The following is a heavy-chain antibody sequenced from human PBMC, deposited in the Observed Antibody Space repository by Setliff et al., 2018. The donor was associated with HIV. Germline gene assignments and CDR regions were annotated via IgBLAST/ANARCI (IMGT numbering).Heavy chain of an antibody. CDR2: ISSSSSYI. Sequence: GESLRLSCAASEFTFSIYTMNWVRQAPGKGLEWVASISSSSSYIYYADSVKGRFTISRDNAKNSLYLQMNSLRAEDTAVYYCENPGWDCSVGSCYEGGGYWGQGTLVTVSS. J-gene: IGHJ4*02. V-gene: IGHV3-21*01. CDR1: EFTFSIYT. CDR3: ENPGWDCSVGSCYEGGGY. D-gene: IGHD2-15*01.